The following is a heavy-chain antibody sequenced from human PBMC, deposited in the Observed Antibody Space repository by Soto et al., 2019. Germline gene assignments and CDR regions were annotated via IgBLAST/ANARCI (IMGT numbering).Heavy chain of an antibody. CDR2: IIPMFDTP. CDR1: GGTFSSDS. CDR3: ASSGGLDRDFNC. D-gene: IGHD2-15*01. V-gene: IGHV1-69*12. Sequence: QVQLVQSGAEVKKPGSSVKVSCKASGGTFSSDSFSWVRQAPGQGLEWMGGIIPMFDTPIYAQKFQDRVTITADESTSTAFMQLSSLRSGGTAVYYCASSGGLDRDFNCWGQGSLVTVSS. J-gene: IGHJ4*02.